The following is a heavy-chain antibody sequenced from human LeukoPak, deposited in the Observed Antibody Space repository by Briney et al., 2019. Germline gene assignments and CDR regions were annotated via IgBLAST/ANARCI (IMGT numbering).Heavy chain of an antibody. Sequence: GGYLRLYCAASEFTISTYSMHWVRQAPGQGLEWVTVITYDGKNKYYADSVKGRFTIARDKSGNTVHLQMNSLSPEETAVYYCACDAGYGSGIYIDHWGQGVLVTVSS. CDR1: EFTISTYS. J-gene: IGHJ4*02. V-gene: IGHV3-30*04. CDR2: ITYDGKNK. D-gene: IGHD3-10*01. CDR3: ACDAGYGSGIYIDH.